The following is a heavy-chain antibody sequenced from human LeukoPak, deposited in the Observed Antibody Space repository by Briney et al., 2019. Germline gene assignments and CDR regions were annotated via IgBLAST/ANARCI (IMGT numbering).Heavy chain of an antibody. Sequence: SETLSLTCTVSGGSISSGDYYWSWIRQPPGKGLEWIGYIYYSGSTYYNPSLKSRVTISVDTSKNQFSLKLSSVTAADTAVYYCARQLYSYGAYFDYWGQGTLVTVSS. CDR1: GGSISSGDYY. J-gene: IGHJ4*02. D-gene: IGHD5-18*01. CDR3: ARQLYSYGAYFDY. V-gene: IGHV4-30-4*01. CDR2: IYYSGST.